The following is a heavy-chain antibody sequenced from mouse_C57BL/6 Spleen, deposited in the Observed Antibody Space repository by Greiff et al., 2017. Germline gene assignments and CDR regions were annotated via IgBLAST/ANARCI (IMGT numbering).Heavy chain of an antibody. J-gene: IGHJ2*01. D-gene: IGHD2-4*01. CDR3: ARDDYDVGYFGY. CDR2: ISSGSSTI. CDR1: GFTFSDYG. Sequence: EVQGVESGGGLVKPGGSLKLSCAASGFTFSDYGMHWVRQAPEKGLEWVAYISSGSSTIYYADTVKGRFTSSRDNANNTLFLQMTSLRSEDTAMYYCARDDYDVGYFGYWGQGATLTVSS. V-gene: IGHV5-17*01.